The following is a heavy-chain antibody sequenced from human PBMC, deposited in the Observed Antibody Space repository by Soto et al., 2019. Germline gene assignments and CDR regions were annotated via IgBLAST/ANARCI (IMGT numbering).Heavy chain of an antibody. J-gene: IGHJ5*02. Sequence: SETLSLTCAVYGGSFSGYYWSWIRQPPGKGLEWIGEINHSGSTNYNPSLKSRVTISVDTSKNQFSLKLSSVTAADTAVYYCATRYYLKSITIFGVVTDWWFDPWGQGTLVTVSS. D-gene: IGHD3-3*01. V-gene: IGHV4-34*01. CDR1: GGSFSGYY. CDR2: INHSGST. CDR3: ATRYYLKSITIFGVVTDWWFDP.